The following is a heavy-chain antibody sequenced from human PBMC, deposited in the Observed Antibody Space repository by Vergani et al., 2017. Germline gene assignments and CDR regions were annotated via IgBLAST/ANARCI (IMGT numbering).Heavy chain of an antibody. J-gene: IGHJ4*02. D-gene: IGHD3-16*01. CDR3: AGGRGDNDY. CDR2: MNPNSGNT. CDR1: GYTFTSYD. Sequence: QVQLVQSGAEVKKPGASVKVSCKASGYTFTSYDINWVRQATGQGLEWIGWMNPNSGNTGYAQKFQGRATITRNTSISTAYMELSSLRPEDTAVDYWAGGRGDNDYWGQGTLVTVSS. V-gene: IGHV1-8*03.